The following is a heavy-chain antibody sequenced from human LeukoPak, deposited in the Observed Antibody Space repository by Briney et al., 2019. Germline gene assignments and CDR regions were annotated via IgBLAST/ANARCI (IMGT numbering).Heavy chain of an antibody. V-gene: IGHV4-59*01. Sequence: PSETLSLTCTVSGGSISTYYWSWIRQPPGKGLEWIGYIYYTGSTSYNPSLKSRVTMSLDASKNQFSLKLSSVTAADTAVYYCARDRSSSGWFGENAFDIWGQGTMVTVSS. D-gene: IGHD6-19*01. CDR1: GGSISTYY. CDR3: ARDRSSSGWFGENAFDI. CDR2: IYYTGST. J-gene: IGHJ3*02.